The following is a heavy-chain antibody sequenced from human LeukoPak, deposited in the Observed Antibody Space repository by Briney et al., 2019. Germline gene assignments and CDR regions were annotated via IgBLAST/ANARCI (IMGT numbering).Heavy chain of an antibody. Sequence: PGGSLRLSCAASGFTFSSYSMNWVRQAPGKGLEWVSSISSSSSYIYYADSVKGRSTISRDNAKNSLYLQMNSLRAEDTAVYYCAVDIVVVPADPVDYWGQGTLVTVSS. CDR2: ISSSSSYI. V-gene: IGHV3-21*01. J-gene: IGHJ4*02. CDR3: AVDIVVVPADPVDY. D-gene: IGHD2-2*03. CDR1: GFTFSSYS.